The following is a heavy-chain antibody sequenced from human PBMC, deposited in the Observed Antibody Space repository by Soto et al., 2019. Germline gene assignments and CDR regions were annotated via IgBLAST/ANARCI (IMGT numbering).Heavy chain of an antibody. CDR2: IIPIFGTA. V-gene: IGHV1-69*13. CDR3: ARTETGRNDAFDI. Sequence: SVKVSCKASGGTFSSYAISWVRQAPGQGLEWMGGIIPIFGTANYAQKFQGRVTITADESTSTAYMELSSLRSEDTAVYYCARTETGRNDAFDIWGQGKMVTVSS. J-gene: IGHJ3*02. CDR1: GGTFSSYA. D-gene: IGHD7-27*01.